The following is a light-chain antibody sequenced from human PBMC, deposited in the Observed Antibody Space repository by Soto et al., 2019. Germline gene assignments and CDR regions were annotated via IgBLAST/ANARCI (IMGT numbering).Light chain of an antibody. Sequence: DIVMTQSPLSLPVTPGEPASISCRSTQSLLHSNGFNYLDWYLQKPGQSPQLLISLASNRASGVPDRFICSGSGTDFTLKISRVEAEDVGVYYCMEALQTPLTFGGGPEVEIK. CDR3: MEALQTPLT. CDR1: QSLLHSNGFNY. J-gene: IGKJ4*01. V-gene: IGKV2-28*01. CDR2: LAS.